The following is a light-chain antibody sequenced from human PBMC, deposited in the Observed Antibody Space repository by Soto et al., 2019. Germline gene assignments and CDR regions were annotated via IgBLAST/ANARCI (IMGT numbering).Light chain of an antibody. J-gene: IGLJ2*01. CDR3: AAWDDSLSGVL. V-gene: IGLV1-47*01. CDR1: SSNIGSNY. Sequence: QSVLTQPPSASGAPGQRVTISCSGSSSNIGSNYVYWYQQLPGTAPKLLIYRNNQRRSGVPDRFSGSKSGTSVPLAISGLRSEDEGNYYCAAWDDSLSGVLFGGGTKLTVL. CDR2: RNN.